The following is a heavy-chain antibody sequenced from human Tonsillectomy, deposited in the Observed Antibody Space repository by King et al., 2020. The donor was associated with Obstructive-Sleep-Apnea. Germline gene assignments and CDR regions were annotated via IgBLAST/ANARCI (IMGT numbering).Heavy chain of an antibody. CDR3: ARENSTASYYGMDV. CDR1: GFTFVTYD. J-gene: IGHJ6*02. CDR2: INSGGDT. V-gene: IGHV3-13*01. Sequence: QLVQSGGALVQPGGSLRLSCAASGFTFVTYDMHWVRHAAGKGLEWVSFINSGGDTSYAGSVKGRFTISRDDAKNSLYLHMNSLSAGDTAIYYCARENSTASYYGMDVWGQGTTVTVSS. D-gene: IGHD2/OR15-2a*01.